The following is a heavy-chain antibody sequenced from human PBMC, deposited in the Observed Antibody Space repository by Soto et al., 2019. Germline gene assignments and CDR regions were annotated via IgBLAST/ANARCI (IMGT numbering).Heavy chain of an antibody. J-gene: IGHJ4*02. D-gene: IGHD2-2*01. CDR1: GYTLTDYF. CDR2: IKPSAGRR. V-gene: IGHV1-46*01. Sequence: ASVKVSCKASGYTLTDYFLHWVRQAPGQGLEWMGMIKPSAGRRGNAQELQGRATVTWDTSTSTVYMELSSLRSEDTAVYYCARGYCNSIGCSHYFDYWGQGTLVTVS. CDR3: ARGYCNSIGCSHYFDY.